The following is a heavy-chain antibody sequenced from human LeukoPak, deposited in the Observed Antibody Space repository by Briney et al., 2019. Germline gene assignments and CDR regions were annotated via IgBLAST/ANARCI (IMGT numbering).Heavy chain of an antibody. D-gene: IGHD3-10*01. CDR3: AREADSRITMVRGVIPRGYYFDY. CDR1: GFTFSSYA. J-gene: IGHJ4*02. CDR2: ISYDGSNK. V-gene: IGHV3-30*04. Sequence: PGGSLRLSCAASGFTFSSYAMHWVRQAPGKGLEWVAVISYDGSNKYYADSVKGRFTISRDNSKNTLYLQMNSLRAEDTAVYYCAREADSRITMVRGVIPRGYYFDYWGQGTLVTVSS.